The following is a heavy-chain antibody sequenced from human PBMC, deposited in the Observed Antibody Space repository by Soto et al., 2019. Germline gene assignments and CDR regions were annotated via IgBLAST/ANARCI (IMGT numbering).Heavy chain of an antibody. CDR1: GGTFSSYA. V-gene: IGHV1-69*13. CDR3: AAYCSGGSCYSDYYGMDV. Sequence: SVKVSCKASGGTFSSYAISWVRQAPGQGLEWMGGIIPIFGTANYAQKFQGRVTITADESTSTAYMELSSLRSEDTAVYYCAAYCSGGSCYSDYYGMDVWGQGTTVTVSS. CDR2: IIPIFGTA. J-gene: IGHJ6*02. D-gene: IGHD2-15*01.